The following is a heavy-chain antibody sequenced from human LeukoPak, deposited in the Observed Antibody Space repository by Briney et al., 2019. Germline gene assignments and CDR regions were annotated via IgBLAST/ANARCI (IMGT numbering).Heavy chain of an antibody. CDR1: GGSISSGGYY. CDR3: ARVRSIAPYCSSTSCFRWFDP. D-gene: IGHD2-2*01. Sequence: SQTLSLTCTVSGGSISSGGYYWSWVRQHPGKGLEWIGYIYYSGSTYYNPSLKSRVTISVDTSKNQFSLKLSSVTAAYTAVYYCARVRSIAPYCSSTSCFRWFDPWGQGTLVTVSS. V-gene: IGHV4-31*03. CDR2: IYYSGST. J-gene: IGHJ5*02.